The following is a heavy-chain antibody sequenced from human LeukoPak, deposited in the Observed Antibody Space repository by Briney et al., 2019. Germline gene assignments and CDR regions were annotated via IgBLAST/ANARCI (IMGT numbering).Heavy chain of an antibody. D-gene: IGHD3-16*01. J-gene: IGHJ3*02. CDR2: IYSGDST. CDR3: AREVYDWGAFDI. Sequence: SGGSLRLSCAASGFTVSANYMTWARQAPGKGLEWVSLIYSGDSTYYADSVKGRFTISRDNPKNTLYLQMNSLRAEDTAVYYCAREVYDWGAFDIWGQGTMVTVSS. V-gene: IGHV3-66*01. CDR1: GFTVSANY.